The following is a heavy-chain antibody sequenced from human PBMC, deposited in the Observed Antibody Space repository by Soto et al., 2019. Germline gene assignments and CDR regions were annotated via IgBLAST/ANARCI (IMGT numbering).Heavy chain of an antibody. CDR2: IRSKANSYAT. J-gene: IGHJ6*02. CDR1: GFTFSGSA. V-gene: IGHV3-73*01. Sequence: GGSLRLSCAASGFTFSGSAMHWVRQASGKGLEWVGRIRSKANSYATAYAASVKGRFTISRDDSKNTAYLQMNSLKTEDTAVYYCTRLDGYYDILTGYSYYYGMDVWGQGTTVTVSS. D-gene: IGHD3-9*01. CDR3: TRLDGYYDILTGYSYYYGMDV.